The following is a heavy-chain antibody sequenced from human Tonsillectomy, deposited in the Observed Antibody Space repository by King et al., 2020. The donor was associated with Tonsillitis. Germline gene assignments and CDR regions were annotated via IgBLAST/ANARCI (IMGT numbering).Heavy chain of an antibody. Sequence: VQLVESGAEVKKPGASVKVSCKASGYTFTGYYMHWVRQAPGQGLEWMGWINPNSGGTNYAQTFQGRVTMTRDTSISTAYMELSRLRSDDTAVYYCARDLEQQLVHIYYYGMDVWGQGTTVTVSS. J-gene: IGHJ6*02. CDR3: ARDLEQQLVHIYYYGMDV. D-gene: IGHD6-13*01. CDR2: INPNSGGT. CDR1: GYTFTGYY. V-gene: IGHV1-2*02.